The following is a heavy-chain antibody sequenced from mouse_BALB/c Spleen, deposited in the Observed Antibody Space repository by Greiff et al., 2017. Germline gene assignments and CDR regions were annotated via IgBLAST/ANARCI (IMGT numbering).Heavy chain of an antibody. Sequence: EVQLQESGGGLVKPGGSLKLSCAASGFAFSSYDMSWVRQTPEKRLEWVAYISSGGGSTYYPDTVKGRFTISRDNAKNTLYLQMSSLKSEDTAMYYCARRLLSPFAYWGQGTLVTVSA. CDR2: ISSGGGST. D-gene: IGHD2-1*01. J-gene: IGHJ3*01. CDR1: GFAFSSYD. CDR3: ARRLLSPFAY. V-gene: IGHV5-12-1*01.